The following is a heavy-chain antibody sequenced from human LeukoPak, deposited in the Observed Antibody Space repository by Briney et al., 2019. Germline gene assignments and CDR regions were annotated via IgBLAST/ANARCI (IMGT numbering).Heavy chain of an antibody. Sequence: SVKVSCKASGGTFSRYAISWVRQAPGQGLEWMGGIIPISGTTNYAQKFQGRVTITTDESTSTAYMELSSLRSEDTAVYYCARKGGAMDDYWGQGTLVTVSS. CDR1: GGTFSRYA. V-gene: IGHV1-69*05. CDR2: IIPISGTT. D-gene: IGHD3-16*01. J-gene: IGHJ4*02. CDR3: ARKGGAMDDY.